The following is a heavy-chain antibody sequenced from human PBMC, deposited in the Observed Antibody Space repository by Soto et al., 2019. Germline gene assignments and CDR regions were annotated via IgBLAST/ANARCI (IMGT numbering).Heavy chain of an antibody. Sequence: ASVKVSCKASGYTFTGYYMHWVRQAPGQGLEWMGWINPNSGGTNYAQKFQGWVTMTRDTSISTAYMELSRLRSDDTAVYYCARVGVPAARGYSYDYWGQGTLVTVSS. J-gene: IGHJ4*02. D-gene: IGHD2-2*01. CDR2: INPNSGGT. CDR3: ARVGVPAARGYSYDY. CDR1: GYTFTGYY. V-gene: IGHV1-2*04.